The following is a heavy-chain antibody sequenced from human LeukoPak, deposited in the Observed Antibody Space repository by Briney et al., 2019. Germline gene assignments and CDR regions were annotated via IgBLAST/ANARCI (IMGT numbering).Heavy chain of an antibody. CDR2: ITPIFGTA. J-gene: IGHJ5*02. Sequence: VKVSCKASGGTFSSYAISWVRQAPGQGLEWMGGITPIFGTANYAQKFQGRVTITTDESTSTAYMELSSLRSEDTAVYYCAREYSSWPVTTYLNWFDPWGQGTLVTVSS. CDR3: AREYSSWPVTTYLNWFDP. CDR1: GGTFSSYA. D-gene: IGHD4-17*01. V-gene: IGHV1-69*05.